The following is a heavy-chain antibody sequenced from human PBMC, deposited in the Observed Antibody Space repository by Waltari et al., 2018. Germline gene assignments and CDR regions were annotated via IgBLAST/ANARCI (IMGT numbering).Heavy chain of an antibody. J-gene: IGHJ6*03. Sequence: QVQLQESGPGLVKPSETLSLTCTVSSDSISTYYWTWIRQSAGKGLEWLGRFYAGGGTKDHPSLNSRVTMSVDTSKNQFSLKLTSVTAADSAVYYCARGTYYYDTSGYSDGNHYYIDVWGKGTSVTVSS. CDR2: FYAGGGT. D-gene: IGHD3-22*01. CDR1: SDSISTYY. CDR3: ARGTYYYDTSGYSDGNHYYIDV. V-gene: IGHV4-4*07.